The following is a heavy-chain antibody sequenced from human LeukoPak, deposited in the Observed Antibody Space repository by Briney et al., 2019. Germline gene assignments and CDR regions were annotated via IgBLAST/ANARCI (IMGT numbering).Heavy chain of an antibody. Sequence: PGGTLRLSCAASGFTFSSYGMSWVRQAPGKGLEWVSAISGSGGSTYYADSVKGRFTISRDNSKNTLYLQMNSLRAEDTAVFYCAKVSGGLRRPGGFDSWGQGTLVTVSS. J-gene: IGHJ4*02. V-gene: IGHV3-23*01. D-gene: IGHD4-17*01. CDR1: GFTFSSYG. CDR3: AKVSGGLRRPGGFDS. CDR2: ISGSGGST.